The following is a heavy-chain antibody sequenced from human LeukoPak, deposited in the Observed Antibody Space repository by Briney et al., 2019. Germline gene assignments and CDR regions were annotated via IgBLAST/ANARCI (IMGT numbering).Heavy chain of an antibody. V-gene: IGHV4-4*02. CDR1: GSSISSSNW. CDR3: ASTMVRGVPAGYYYYGMDV. D-gene: IGHD3-10*01. CDR2: IYHSGST. Sequence: SGTLSLTCAVSGSSISSSNWWSWVRQPPGKGLEWIGEIYHSGSTNYNPSLKSRVTISVDKSKNQFSLKLSSVTAADTAVYYCASTMVRGVPAGYYYYGMDVWGQGTTVTVSS. J-gene: IGHJ6*02.